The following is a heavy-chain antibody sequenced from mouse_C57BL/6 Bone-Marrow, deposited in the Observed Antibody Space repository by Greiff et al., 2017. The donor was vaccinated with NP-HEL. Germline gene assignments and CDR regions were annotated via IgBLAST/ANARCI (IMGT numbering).Heavy chain of an antibody. Sequence: QVQLQQPGAELVKPGASVKLSCKASGYTFTSYWMHWVKQRPGQGLEWIGMIHPNSGSTNYNEKFKSKATLTVDKSSSTAYMQLSSLTSEDSAVYYCARERYYYGSSVYFDYWGQGTTLTVSS. V-gene: IGHV1-64*01. J-gene: IGHJ2*01. CDR2: IHPNSGST. CDR3: ARERYYYGSSVYFDY. CDR1: GYTFTSYW. D-gene: IGHD1-1*01.